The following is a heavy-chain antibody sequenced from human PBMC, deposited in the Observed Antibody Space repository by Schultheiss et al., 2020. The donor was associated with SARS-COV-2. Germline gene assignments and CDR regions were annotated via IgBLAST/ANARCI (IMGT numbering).Heavy chain of an antibody. Sequence: GGSLRLSCAASGFTVSSNYMSWVRQAPGKGLELVSSISTTSTYISCADSVKGRLTISRRYAKNSLYLQMNSLRAEDTAVYYCARWTKFWSGYYGDGMDVWGQGTTVTVSS. CDR2: ISTTSTYI. CDR1: GFTVSSNY. D-gene: IGHD3-3*01. J-gene: IGHJ6*02. V-gene: IGHV3-21*01. CDR3: ARWTKFWSGYYGDGMDV.